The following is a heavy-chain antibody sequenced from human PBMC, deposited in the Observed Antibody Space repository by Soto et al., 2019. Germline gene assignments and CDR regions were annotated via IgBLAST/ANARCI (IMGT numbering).Heavy chain of an antibody. J-gene: IGHJ4*02. CDR2: IYYSGST. Sequence: PSETLSLTCTVSGGSISGYYWSWIRQPPGKGLEWIGYIYYSGSTNYNPSLKSRVTISVDTSKNQFSLKLSSVTAADTAVYYCARVGPHFVPRYYFDYWGQGTLVTVSS. CDR3: ARVGPHFVPRYYFDY. CDR1: GGSISGYY. V-gene: IGHV4-59*01. D-gene: IGHD3-3*02.